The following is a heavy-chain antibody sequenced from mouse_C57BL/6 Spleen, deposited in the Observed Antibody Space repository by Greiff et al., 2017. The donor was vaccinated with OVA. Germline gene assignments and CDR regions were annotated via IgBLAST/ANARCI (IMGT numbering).Heavy chain of an antibody. CDR1: GYTFTSYW. V-gene: IGHV1-52*01. CDR3: AKVYGNSYSYYAMDY. Sequence: QVQLQQPGAELVRPGSSVKLSCKASGYTFTSYWMHWVKQRPIQGLEWIGNIDPSDSETHYNQKFKDKATLTVDKSSSTAYMQPSSLTSEDSAVYYCAKVYGNSYSYYAMDYWGQGTSVTVSS. D-gene: IGHD1-1*01. J-gene: IGHJ4*01. CDR2: IDPSDSET.